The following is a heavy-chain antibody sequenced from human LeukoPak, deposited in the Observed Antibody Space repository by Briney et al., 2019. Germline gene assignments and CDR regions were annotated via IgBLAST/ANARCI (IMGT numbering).Heavy chain of an antibody. Sequence: PGGSLRLSCAASGLTFRSYAMSWVRQAPGKGLEWVSAISGSGGSTYYADSVKGRFTISRDNSKNTLYLQINSLRAEDTAVYYCAKRRGVEVTMGAFDIWGQGTMVTVSS. V-gene: IGHV3-23*01. CDR1: GLTFRSYA. CDR3: AKRRGVEVTMGAFDI. J-gene: IGHJ3*02. CDR2: ISGSGGST. D-gene: IGHD3-10*01.